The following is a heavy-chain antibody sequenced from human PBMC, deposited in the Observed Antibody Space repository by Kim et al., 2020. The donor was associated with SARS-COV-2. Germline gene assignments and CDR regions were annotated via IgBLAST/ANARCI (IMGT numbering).Heavy chain of an antibody. CDR3: ARPGVGGYSGFESRFYFGLDV. CDR1: GYRFTTYG. J-gene: IGHJ6*02. CDR2: IATYNGKT. Sequence: ASVKVSCKASGYRFTTYGIDWVRQAPGQGLEWMGWIATYNGKTDYAANFQGRVTMTIDTSTDTAYMELKSLTSDDTAVYFCARPGVGGYSGFESRFYFGLDVWGQGTTVTVS. D-gene: IGHD5-12*01. V-gene: IGHV1-18*01.